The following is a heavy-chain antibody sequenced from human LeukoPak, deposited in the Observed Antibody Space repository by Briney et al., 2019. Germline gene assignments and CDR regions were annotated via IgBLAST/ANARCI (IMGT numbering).Heavy chain of an antibody. J-gene: IGHJ6*02. CDR2: IIPILGIA. D-gene: IGHD2-15*01. Sequence: GSSVKVSCKASGGTFSSYAISWVRQAPGQGLEWMGRIIPILGIANYAQKFQGRVTITADKSTSTAYMELSSLRSEDTAVYYCAREWGGAVIAPLYMDVWGQGTTVTVSS. V-gene: IGHV1-69*04. CDR1: GGTFSSYA. CDR3: AREWGGAVIAPLYMDV.